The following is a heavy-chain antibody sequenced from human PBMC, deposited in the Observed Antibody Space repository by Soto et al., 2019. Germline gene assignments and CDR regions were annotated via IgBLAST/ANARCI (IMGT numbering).Heavy chain of an antibody. V-gene: IGHV4-59*08. CDR3: ARLVWSYGTWFDP. J-gene: IGHJ5*02. CDR1: GGNISSYC. D-gene: IGHD5-18*01. Sequence: PSETMSLTCTVAGGNISSYCWSWIRQPPGKGLEWIGYIYYSGSTNYNPSLKSRVTISVDTSKNQFSLKLSSVTAADTAVYYCARLVWSYGTWFDPWGQGTQVTVSS. CDR2: IYYSGST.